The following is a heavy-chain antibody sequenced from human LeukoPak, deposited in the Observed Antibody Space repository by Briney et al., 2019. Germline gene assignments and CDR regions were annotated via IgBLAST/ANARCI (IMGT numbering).Heavy chain of an antibody. V-gene: IGHV1-18*01. Sequence: ASVKVSCKASGYTFTSYGISWVRQAPGQGLEWMGWISAYNGNTNYAQKLQGRVTMTTDTSTSTAYTELRSLRSDDTAVYYCARVPNRYSSGWGVLDYWGQGTLVTVSS. CDR1: GYTFTSYG. D-gene: IGHD6-19*01. J-gene: IGHJ4*02. CDR3: ARVPNRYSSGWGVLDY. CDR2: ISAYNGNT.